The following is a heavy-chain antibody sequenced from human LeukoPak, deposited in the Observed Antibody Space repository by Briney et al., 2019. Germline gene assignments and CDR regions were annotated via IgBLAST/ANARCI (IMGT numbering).Heavy chain of an antibody. Sequence: SETLSLTCTVSGGSISSYYWSWIRQPPGKGLEWIGYIYYSGSTNYNPSLKSRVTISVDTSKNQFSLKLSSVTAADTAVYYCTRGWVTVGATDYYYYGMDVWGQGTTVTVSS. CDR3: TRGWVTVGATDYYYYGMDV. J-gene: IGHJ6*02. CDR1: GGSISSYY. CDR2: IYYSGST. D-gene: IGHD1-26*01. V-gene: IGHV4-59*01.